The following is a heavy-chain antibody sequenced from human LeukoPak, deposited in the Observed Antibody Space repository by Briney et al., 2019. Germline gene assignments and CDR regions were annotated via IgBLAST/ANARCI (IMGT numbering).Heavy chain of an antibody. CDR1: GFTLSSYA. D-gene: IGHD3-16*02. J-gene: IGHJ5*02. V-gene: IGHV3-23*01. CDR3: AKGRMITFGGVIVT. CDR2: ISGSGGST. Sequence: PGGSLRLSCAASGFTLSSYAMSWVRQAPGKGLEWVSAISGSGGSTYYADSVKGRFTIYRDNSKNTLYLQMNSLRAEDTAVYYCAKGRMITFGGVIVTWGQGTLVTVSS.